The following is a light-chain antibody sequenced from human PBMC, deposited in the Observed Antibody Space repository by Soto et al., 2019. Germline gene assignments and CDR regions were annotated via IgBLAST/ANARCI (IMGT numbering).Light chain of an antibody. CDR2: RNN. V-gene: IGLV1-47*01. J-gene: IGLJ2*01. CDR1: SSNIESNY. CDR3: TVWDDNVRGRL. Sequence: QSVLTQPPSASGTPGQRVTISCSGSSSNIESNYVYWYQQLPGTAPRLLIYRNNQRPSGVPDRFSGSKSGTSASLAISALRSEDEADYYCTVWDDNVRGRLFGGGTKLTVL.